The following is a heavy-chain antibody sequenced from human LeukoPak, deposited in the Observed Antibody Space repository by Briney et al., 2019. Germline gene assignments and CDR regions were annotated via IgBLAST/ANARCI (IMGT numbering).Heavy chain of an antibody. CDR3: ARYVRNQRIIDY. Sequence: SETLSLTCTVSDGSVSSGSYYGSWIRQPPGKGLEWIGYIYYSGSTNYNPSLKSRVTISVDTSKNQFSLKLSSVTAADTAVYYCARYVRNQRIIDYWGQGTLVTVSS. V-gene: IGHV4-61*01. D-gene: IGHD2/OR15-2a*01. CDR1: DGSVSSGSYY. CDR2: IYYSGST. J-gene: IGHJ4*02.